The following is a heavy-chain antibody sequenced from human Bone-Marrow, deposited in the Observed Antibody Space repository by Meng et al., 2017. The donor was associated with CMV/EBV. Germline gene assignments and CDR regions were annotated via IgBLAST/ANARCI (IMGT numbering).Heavy chain of an antibody. CDR1: GGTFSSYA. CDR2: IIPIFGTA. CDR3: ARLGRFAMAHDDAFDI. Sequence: SVKVSCKASGGTFSSYAISWVRQAPGQGLEWMGGIIPIFGTANYAQKFQGRVTITTDESTSTAYMELSSLRSEDTAVYYCARLGRFAMAHDDAFDIWGQGKMVTVSS. D-gene: IGHD5-18*01. V-gene: IGHV1-69*05. J-gene: IGHJ3*02.